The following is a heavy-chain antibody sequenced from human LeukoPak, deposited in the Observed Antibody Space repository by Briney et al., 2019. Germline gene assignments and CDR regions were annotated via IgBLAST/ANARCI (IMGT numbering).Heavy chain of an antibody. V-gene: IGHV3-23*01. J-gene: IGHJ3*02. CDR1: GFTFSSYA. CDR3: AKDEEDIVIVPAAINAFYI. Sequence: GGSLRLSCAASGFTFSSYAMSWVRQAPGKGLEWVSAISGSGGSTYYADSVKGRFTISRDNSKNTLYLQMNSLRAEDTAVYYCAKDEEDIVIVPAAINAFYIWGQGKMVTVSS. CDR2: ISGSGGST. D-gene: IGHD2-2*01.